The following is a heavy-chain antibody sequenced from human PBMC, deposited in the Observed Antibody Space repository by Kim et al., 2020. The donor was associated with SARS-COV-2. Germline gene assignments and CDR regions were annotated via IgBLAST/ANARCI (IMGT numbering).Heavy chain of an antibody. V-gene: IGHV5-51*01. CDR1: GFIFSDYW. CDR3: VRHDSGNYRYFDS. J-gene: IGHJ4*02. CDR2: IFPGESDT. D-gene: IGHD6-19*01. Sequence: GECLKISCKGSGFIFSDYWIAWVRQMPGKGPEWMGLIFPGESDTQYSPSFRGQVTFSVDKSTSSAYLQWSSLKASDTAMYYCVRHDSGNYRYFDSWGQGTLVTVSS.